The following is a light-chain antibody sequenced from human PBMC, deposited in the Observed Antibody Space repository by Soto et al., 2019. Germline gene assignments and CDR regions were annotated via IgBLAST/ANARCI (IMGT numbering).Light chain of an antibody. V-gene: IGKV3-15*01. J-gene: IGKJ2*01. CDR3: HHYNNWPALYT. CDR2: GAS. CDR1: QSVSSN. Sequence: EIVMTQSQATLSVSPGERATLSCRASQSVSSNLAWYQQKPGQAPRLLIYGASTRATGIPARFSGSGSGTEFTLTISSLQSEDFAVYYCHHYNNWPALYTFGQGTKLEIK.